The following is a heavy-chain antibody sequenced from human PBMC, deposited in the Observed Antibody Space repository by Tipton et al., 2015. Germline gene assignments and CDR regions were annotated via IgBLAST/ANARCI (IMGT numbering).Heavy chain of an antibody. CDR3: ARASIIQGYYHDSSRYYLFNS. V-gene: IGHV4-59*02. D-gene: IGHD3-22*01. CDR2: IYNSRST. Sequence: TLSLTCTVSGGSVNEYYLTWIRQPPGKGLEWIGYIYNSRSTNSNPSLKSRLTISIDTSNNQFSLKLRSVTAADTAVYYCARASIIQGYYHDSSRYYLFNSWGQGTLVTVSS. J-gene: IGHJ1*01. CDR1: GGSVNEYY.